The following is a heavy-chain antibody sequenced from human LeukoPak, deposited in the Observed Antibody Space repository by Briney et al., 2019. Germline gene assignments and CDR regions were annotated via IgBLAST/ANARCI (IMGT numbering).Heavy chain of an antibody. Sequence: SQTLSLTCSVSGDSISRGVYYWSWIRQPPGKGLEWIGYIYYNGKTYYNPSLKSRLAMLVDTSKNQFSVKLSSVTAADTAVYYCARGGSYSDYWGQGTLVTVSS. CDR1: GDSISRGVYY. V-gene: IGHV4-30-4*08. J-gene: IGHJ4*02. CDR2: IYYNGKT. CDR3: ARGGSYSDY. D-gene: IGHD1-26*01.